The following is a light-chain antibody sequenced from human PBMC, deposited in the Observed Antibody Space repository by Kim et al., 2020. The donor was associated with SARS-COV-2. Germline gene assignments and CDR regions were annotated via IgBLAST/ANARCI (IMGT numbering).Light chain of an antibody. V-gene: IGLV3-1*01. CDR1: KLGDKY. CDR3: QAWDSSTHNYV. J-gene: IGLJ1*01. CDR2: QDN. Sequence: SYELTQPPSVSVSPGQTASITCSGYKLGDKYVSWYQQKPGQSPVVVIYQDNQRPSGIPERFSGSNSGNTATLTISGNQAMDEADYYCQAWDSSTHNYVFGAGTKVTVL.